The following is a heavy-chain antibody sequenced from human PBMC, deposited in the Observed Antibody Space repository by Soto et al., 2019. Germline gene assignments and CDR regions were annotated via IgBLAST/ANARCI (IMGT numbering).Heavy chain of an antibody. D-gene: IGHD3-10*01. CDR2: IDHSGST. Sequence: SSETLSLTCAVHRGSFNAYSWTWVRQPPGKGLEWIGEIDHSGSTNYNPSLKSRVTTSVDTSKNQFSLKLSSVTAADTAVYYCARARVRGVIRVYYYYGMDVWGQGTTVTVSS. J-gene: IGHJ6*02. CDR1: RGSFNAYS. V-gene: IGHV4-34*01. CDR3: ARARVRGVIRVYYYYGMDV.